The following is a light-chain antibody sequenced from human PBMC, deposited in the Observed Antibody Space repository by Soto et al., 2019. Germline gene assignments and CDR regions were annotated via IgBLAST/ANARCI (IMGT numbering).Light chain of an antibody. V-gene: IGKV3-15*01. CDR3: QQYRSWPLT. J-gene: IGKJ4*01. CDR1: QSVNSN. Sequence: EIVMTQSPATVSVSLGERATLYCRASQSVNSNLAWYHQRFGQAPRLLIYGVSTRATGLSARFSGSGSGTEFSLTISNLQSEDVGVYYCQQYRSWPLTFGGGTKVEIK. CDR2: GVS.